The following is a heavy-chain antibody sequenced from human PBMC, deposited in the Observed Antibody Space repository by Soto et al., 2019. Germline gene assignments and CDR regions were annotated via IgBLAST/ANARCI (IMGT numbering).Heavy chain of an antibody. J-gene: IGHJ6*02. D-gene: IGHD5-12*01. CDR2: IIPIFGTA. V-gene: IGHV1-69*01. CDR1: GGTFSSYA. Sequence: QVQLVQSGAEVKKPGSSVKVSCKASGGTFSSYAISWVRQAPGQGLEWMGGIIPIFGTANYAQKFQGRVTITADESTSTAYMELSSLRSEDTAVYYCARDDRMVATHPKDSCSGMDVWGQGTKVPVSS. CDR3: ARDDRMVATHPKDSCSGMDV.